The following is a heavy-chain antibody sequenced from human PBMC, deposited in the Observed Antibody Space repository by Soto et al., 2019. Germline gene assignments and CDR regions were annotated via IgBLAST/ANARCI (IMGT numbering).Heavy chain of an antibody. CDR2: IYHSGST. CDR1: GGSISSSNW. CDR3: ARTETYYYDSSGYYY. Sequence: LSLTCAVSGGSISSSNWWSWVRQPPGKGLEWIGEIYHSGSTNYNPSLKSRVTISVDKSKNQFSLKLSPVTAADTAVYYCARTETYYYDSSGYYYWGQGTLVTVSS. D-gene: IGHD3-22*01. J-gene: IGHJ4*02. V-gene: IGHV4-4*02.